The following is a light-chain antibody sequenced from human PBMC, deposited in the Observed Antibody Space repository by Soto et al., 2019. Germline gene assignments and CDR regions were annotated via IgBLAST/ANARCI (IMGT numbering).Light chain of an antibody. Sequence: QYVLTQPASVSGSPGQSITISCTGTSSDVGNYNLVSWYQHHPGTAPKLMIYEVSKRPSGVSNRFSGSKSGNTASLTISGLLAEDEADYYCCSAGNSPSAVVFGGGTKLTVL. CDR2: EVS. CDR1: SSDVGNYNL. V-gene: IGLV2-23*02. CDR3: CSAGNSPSAVV. J-gene: IGLJ2*01.